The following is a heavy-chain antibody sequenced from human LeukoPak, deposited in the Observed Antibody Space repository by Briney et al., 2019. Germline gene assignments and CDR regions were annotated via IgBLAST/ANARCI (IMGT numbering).Heavy chain of an antibody. D-gene: IGHD3-10*01. CDR2: INPSGGST. V-gene: IGHV1-46*01. J-gene: IGHJ4*02. Sequence: ASVKVSCKASGYTFTSYYMRWVRQAPGQGLEWMGIINPSGGSTSYAQKFQGRVTMTRDTSTSTVYMELSSLRSEDTAVYYCARQRITMVRGVIIRLYYFDYWGQGTLVTVSS. CDR1: GYTFTSYY. CDR3: ARQRITMVRGVIIRLYYFDY.